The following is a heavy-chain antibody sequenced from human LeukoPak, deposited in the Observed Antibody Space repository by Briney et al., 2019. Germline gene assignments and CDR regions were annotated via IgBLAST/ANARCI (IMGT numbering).Heavy chain of an antibody. CDR2: INPNSAAT. D-gene: IGHD6-13*01. V-gene: IGHV1-2*02. CDR3: ARGVGSSWFAD. Sequence: ASVKVSCKASGYTFIANYIHWVRQAPGQGLEWMGWINPNSAATSYAQNFEGRVTMTRDTSMTTHYMELSRVTSDDTAVYYCARGVGSSWFADWGQGTLVTVSS. CDR1: GYTFIANY. J-gene: IGHJ5*02.